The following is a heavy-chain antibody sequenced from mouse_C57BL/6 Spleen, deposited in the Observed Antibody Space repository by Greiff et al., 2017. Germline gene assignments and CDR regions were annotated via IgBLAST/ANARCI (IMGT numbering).Heavy chain of an antibody. D-gene: IGHD1-1*01. CDR2: INPSSGYT. CDR3: ATFITTVVVDFDYAMDY. V-gene: IGHV1-7*01. Sequence: VQLQQSGAELAKPGASVKLSCKASGYTFTSYWMHWVKQRPGQGLEWIGYINPSSGYTKYNQKFKDKATLTADKSYSTAYMQLSILTYEDSAVYYCATFITTVVVDFDYAMDYWGQGTSATVSS. J-gene: IGHJ4*01. CDR1: GYTFTSYW.